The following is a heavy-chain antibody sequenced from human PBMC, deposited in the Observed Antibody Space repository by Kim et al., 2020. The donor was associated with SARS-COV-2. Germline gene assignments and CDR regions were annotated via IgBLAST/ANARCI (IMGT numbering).Heavy chain of an antibody. J-gene: IGHJ3*02. D-gene: IGHD3-16*01. CDR1: GFTFSSYA. CDR2: ISGSGGST. V-gene: IGHV3-23*01. CDR3: AKGWVGGWYYDYVWGSSIPVTAFDI. Sequence: GGSLRLSCAASGFTFSSYAMSWVRQAPGKGLEWVSAISGSGGSTYYADSVKGRFTISRDNSKNTLYLQMNSLRAEDTAVYYCAKGWVGGWYYDYVWGSSIPVTAFDIWGQGTMVTVSS.